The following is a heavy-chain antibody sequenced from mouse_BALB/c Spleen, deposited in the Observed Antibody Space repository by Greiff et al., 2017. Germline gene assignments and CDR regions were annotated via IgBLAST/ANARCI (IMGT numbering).Heavy chain of an antibody. CDR3: ARGSSYGFDY. J-gene: IGHJ2*01. Sequence: DVMLVESGGGLVKPGGSLKLSCAASGFTFSDYYMYWVRQTPEKRLEWVATISDGGSYTYYPDSVKGRFTISRDNAKNNLYLQMSSLKSEDTAMYYCARGSSYGFDYWGQGTTLTVSS. D-gene: IGHD1-1*01. CDR2: ISDGGSYT. V-gene: IGHV5-4*02. CDR1: GFTFSDYY.